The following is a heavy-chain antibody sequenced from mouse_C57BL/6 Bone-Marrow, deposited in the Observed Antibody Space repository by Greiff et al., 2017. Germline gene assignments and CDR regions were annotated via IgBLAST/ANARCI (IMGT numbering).Heavy chain of an antibody. CDR2: INSDGGST. D-gene: IGHD2-2*01. CDR3: ARQGYYYAMDY. CDR1: EYEFPSHD. Sequence: EVQGVESGGGLVQPGESLKLSCESNEYEFPSHDMSWVRKTQEKRLELVAAINSDGGSTYYPDTMERRFIISRDHTKKNLYLQMSSLRSEDTALYYCARQGYYYAMDYWGQGTSVTVSS. J-gene: IGHJ4*01. V-gene: IGHV5-2*01.